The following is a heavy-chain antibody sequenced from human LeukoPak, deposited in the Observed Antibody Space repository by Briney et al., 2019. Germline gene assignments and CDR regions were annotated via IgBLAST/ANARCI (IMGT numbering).Heavy chain of an antibody. V-gene: IGHV1-69*04. CDR3: ARAGSVTTKNNWFDP. J-gene: IGHJ5*02. Sequence: SVKVSCKASGYTFTGYYMHWVRQAPGQGLEWMGRIIPILGIANYAQKFQGRVTITADKSTSTAYMELSSLRSEDTAVYYCARAGSVTTKNNWFDPWGQGTLVTVSS. CDR2: IIPILGIA. CDR1: GYTFTGYY. D-gene: IGHD4-11*01.